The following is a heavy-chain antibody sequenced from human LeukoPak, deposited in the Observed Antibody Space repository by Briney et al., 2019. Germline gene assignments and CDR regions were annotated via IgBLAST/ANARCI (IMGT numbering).Heavy chain of an antibody. Sequence: SETLSLTCTVSGGSISSSYWSWIRQPPGKRLEWIGYIYSSGTTNYNPSLKSRLTISVDTSKSQFSLNLNSVTAADTAVYYCARHTSKTYSSSSDWFDPWGQGTLVTVSS. CDR1: GGSISSSY. D-gene: IGHD6-6*01. CDR2: IYSSGTT. CDR3: ARHTSKTYSSSSDWFDP. V-gene: IGHV4-4*09. J-gene: IGHJ5*02.